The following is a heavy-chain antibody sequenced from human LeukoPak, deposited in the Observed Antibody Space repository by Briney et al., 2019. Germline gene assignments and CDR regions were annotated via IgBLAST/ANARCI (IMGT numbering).Heavy chain of an antibody. CDR1: GGSIRSSSFY. V-gene: IGHV4-39*01. J-gene: IGHJ4*02. Sequence: SETLSLTCSVSGGSIRSSSFYWGWIRQPPGKGLEWIGNIYYSGTTYYSPSLRSRVTMSVDTSKSQFSLRLRSVSAEDTAVYYCATPRIGGPGIDFWGLGTLVTVSS. D-gene: IGHD1-14*01. CDR2: IYYSGTT. CDR3: ATPRIGGPGIDF.